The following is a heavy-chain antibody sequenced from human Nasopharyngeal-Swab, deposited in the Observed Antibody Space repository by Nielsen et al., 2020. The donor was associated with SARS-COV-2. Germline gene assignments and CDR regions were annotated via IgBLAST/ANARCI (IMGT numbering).Heavy chain of an antibody. Sequence: GESLKISCAASGFTFSSYSMNWVRQAPGKGLEWVSSISSSSSYIYYADSVKGRFTISRDNAKNSLYLQMNSLRAEDTAVYYCVRAAAGTGYYYYMDVWGKGTTVTVSS. CDR1: GFTFSSYS. J-gene: IGHJ6*03. V-gene: IGHV3-21*01. D-gene: IGHD6-13*01. CDR2: ISSSSSYI. CDR3: VRAAAGTGYYYYMDV.